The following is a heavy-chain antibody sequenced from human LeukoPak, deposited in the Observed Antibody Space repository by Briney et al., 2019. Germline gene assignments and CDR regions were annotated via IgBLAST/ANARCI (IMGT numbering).Heavy chain of an antibody. CDR2: ISGSGGST. J-gene: IGHJ4*02. CDR3: ARGLYYDSSGPTDY. CDR1: GFTGSSKY. Sequence: GGSLRLSCAASGFTGSSKYMSWVRQAPGKGLEWVSAISGSGGSTYYADSVKGRFTISRDNSKNTLYLQMNSLRAEDTAVYYCARGLYYDSSGPTDYWGQGTLVTVSS. D-gene: IGHD3-22*01. V-gene: IGHV3-23*01.